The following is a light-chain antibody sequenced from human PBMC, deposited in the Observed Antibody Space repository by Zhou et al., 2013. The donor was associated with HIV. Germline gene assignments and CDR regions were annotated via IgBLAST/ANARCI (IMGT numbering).Light chain of an antibody. J-gene: IGKJ5*01. CDR1: QSLVHSDGNTY. V-gene: IGKV2-30*02. Sequence: DVVMTQSPLSLPVTLGQPASISCRSSQSLVHSDGNTYLNWFQQRPGQSPRRLIYKVFNRDSGVPDRFSGSGSGTDFTLKISRVEAEDVGVYYCMQGIQTPITFGLGTQLEI. CDR3: MQGIQTPIT. CDR2: KVF.